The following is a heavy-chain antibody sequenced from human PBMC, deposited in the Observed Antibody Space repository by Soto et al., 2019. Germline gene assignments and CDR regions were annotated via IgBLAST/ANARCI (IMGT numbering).Heavy chain of an antibody. D-gene: IGHD6-13*01. CDR2: IAYDGGNK. V-gene: IGHV3-30-3*01. CDR3: ASQLSVAGNYFFYYAMDV. Sequence: GGSLRLSCAASGFTLRSYAMSWVRQAAGKGLELVGVIAYDGGNKYYADSVKGRFTISRDNSKNTVYLQMNSLRVDDTAVYYCASQLSVAGNYFFYYAMDVWGQGTTVTVSS. J-gene: IGHJ6*02. CDR1: GFTLRSYA.